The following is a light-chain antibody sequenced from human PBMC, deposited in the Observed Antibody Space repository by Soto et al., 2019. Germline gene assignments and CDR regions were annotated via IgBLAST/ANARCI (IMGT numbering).Light chain of an antibody. J-gene: IGKJ1*01. CDR2: KAS. Sequence: DIQMTQSPSTLSGSVGDRVTITCRASQTISSWLAWYQQKPGKAPKLLIYKASTLKSGVPSRFGVSGSGTEFTLTICSLQPDDFATYYCQHYNSYSEAFGQGTKVELK. V-gene: IGKV1-5*03. CDR3: QHYNSYSEA. CDR1: QTISSW.